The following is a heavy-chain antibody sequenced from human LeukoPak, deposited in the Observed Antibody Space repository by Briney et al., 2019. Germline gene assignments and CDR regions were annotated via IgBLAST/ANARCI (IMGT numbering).Heavy chain of an antibody. CDR3: ARDGIVHNWFDP. CDR1: GYTFTGYY. D-gene: IGHD3-22*01. V-gene: IGHV1-2*02. CDR2: INPNSGGT. J-gene: IGHJ5*02. Sequence: ASVKVSCKASGYTFTGYYTHWVRQAPGQGLEWMGWINPNSGGTNYAQKFQGRVTMTRDTSINTAYMELSRLRSDDTAVYYCARDGIVHNWFDPWGQGTLVTVSS.